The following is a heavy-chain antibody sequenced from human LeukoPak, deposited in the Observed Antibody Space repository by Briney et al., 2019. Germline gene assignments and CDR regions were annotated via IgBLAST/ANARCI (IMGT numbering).Heavy chain of an antibody. CDR1: GYTFTGYY. CDR3: AREVRCSSTSCHRENDY. D-gene: IGHD2-2*01. V-gene: IGHV1-2*02. Sequence: ASVKVSCKASGYTFTGYYIHWVQQAPGQGLEWMGWINPNSGGTNYAQKFQGRVTMTRDTSISTAYMELSRLRSDDTAVYYCAREVRCSSTSCHRENDYWGQGTLVTVSS. J-gene: IGHJ4*02. CDR2: INPNSGGT.